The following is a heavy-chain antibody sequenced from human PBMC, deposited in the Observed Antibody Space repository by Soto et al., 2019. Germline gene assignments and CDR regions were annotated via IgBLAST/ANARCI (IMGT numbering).Heavy chain of an antibody. D-gene: IGHD6-6*01. Sequence: PSETLSLTCAVYGGSFSGYYWSWIRQPPGKGLEWIGEINRSGGTNYNPSLKSRVTISVDTSKTQFTLKVTSVTAADTAVYYCARGPSIPARLDYKDYYSSMDIWGQGTMVTVYS. CDR1: GGSFSGYY. V-gene: IGHV4-34*01. CDR3: ARGPSIPARLDYKDYYSSMDI. J-gene: IGHJ6*02. CDR2: INRSGGT.